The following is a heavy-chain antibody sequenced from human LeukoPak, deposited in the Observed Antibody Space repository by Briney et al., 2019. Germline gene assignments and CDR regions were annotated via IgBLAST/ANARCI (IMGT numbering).Heavy chain of an antibody. J-gene: IGHJ4*02. Sequence: SETLSLTCTVSGGSISSYYWNWIRQPPGKGLEWIGYIYNSGSTNNNPSLKSRVTISVDTSKKQFSLKLSSVTAADTAVYYCARGTPYGSGSYPFDYWGQGILVTVSS. CDR2: IYNSGST. CDR3: ARGTPYGSGSYPFDY. CDR1: GGSISSYY. D-gene: IGHD3-10*01. V-gene: IGHV4-59*01.